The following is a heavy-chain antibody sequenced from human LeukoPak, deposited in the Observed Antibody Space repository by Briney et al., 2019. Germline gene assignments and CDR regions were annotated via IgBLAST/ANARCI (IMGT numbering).Heavy chain of an antibody. J-gene: IGHJ3*02. D-gene: IGHD3-3*01. V-gene: IGHV5-51*01. CDR3: ARTYYDFWSGLRASDI. Sequence: GESLKISCKGSGYSFTSYWIGWVRQMPGKGLEWMGIIYPGDSDTRYSPSFQGQVTISADKSISTAYLQWSSLKASDTAMYYCARTYYDFWSGLRASDIWGQGTMVTVSS. CDR2: IYPGDSDT. CDR1: GYSFTSYW.